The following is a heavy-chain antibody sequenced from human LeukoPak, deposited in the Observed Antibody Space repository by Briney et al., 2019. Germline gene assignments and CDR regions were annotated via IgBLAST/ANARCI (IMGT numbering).Heavy chain of an antibody. Sequence: SETLSLTCTVSGGSISSYYWSWIRQPPGKGLEWIGEINHSGSTNYNPSLKSRVTISVDTSKNQFSLKLSSVTAADTAVYYCARRTLAYYYYYYVDVWGKGTTVTVSS. CDR2: INHSGST. CDR3: ARRTLAYYYYYYVDV. CDR1: GGSISSYY. J-gene: IGHJ6*03. V-gene: IGHV4-34*01.